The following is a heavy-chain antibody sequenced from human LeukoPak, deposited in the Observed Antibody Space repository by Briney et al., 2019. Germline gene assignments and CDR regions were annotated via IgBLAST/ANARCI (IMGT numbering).Heavy chain of an antibody. CDR3: AGETHSTLFDY. CDR1: GFTFSSYA. CDR2: ISSSGSSI. V-gene: IGHV3-48*03. Sequence: RSGGSLRLSCAASGFTFSSYAMSLVRQAPGKGLEWVSYISSSGSSIYYADSLKGRFTISRDNAKNTVYLQMNSLRAEDTAVYYCAGETHSTLFDYWGQETLVTVSS. D-gene: IGHD6-13*01. J-gene: IGHJ4*02.